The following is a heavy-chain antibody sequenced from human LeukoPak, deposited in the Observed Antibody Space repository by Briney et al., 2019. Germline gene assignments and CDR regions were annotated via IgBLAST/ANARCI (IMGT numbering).Heavy chain of an antibody. CDR2: IIDTGST. V-gene: IGHV4-34*12. D-gene: IGHD3-3*01. J-gene: IGHJ4*02. CDR1: GGSFSGYY. CDR3: ARGLASGYPPIPFDY. Sequence: PSETLSLTCAVYGGSFSGYYWSWIRQPPGKGLEWIGEIIDTGSTKYNSSLKSRVTISVDTSENQFSLSLDSVTAADTAVYYCARGLASGYPPIPFDYWGQGTLVTVSS.